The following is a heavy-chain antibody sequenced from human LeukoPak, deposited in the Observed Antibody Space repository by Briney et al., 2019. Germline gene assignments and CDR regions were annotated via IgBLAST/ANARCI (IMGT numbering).Heavy chain of an antibody. CDR1: GFTFTSYS. CDR2: ISSSSSYI. J-gene: IGHJ4*02. CDR3: ATKQQLAPGY. V-gene: IGHV3-21*01. Sequence: PGGSLGLSCSASGFTFTSYSMNWVRQAPGKGLEWVSSISSSSSYIYYADSVKGRFTISRDNAKNSLYLQMNSLRAEDTAVYYCATKQQLAPGYWGQGTLVTVSS. D-gene: IGHD6-13*01.